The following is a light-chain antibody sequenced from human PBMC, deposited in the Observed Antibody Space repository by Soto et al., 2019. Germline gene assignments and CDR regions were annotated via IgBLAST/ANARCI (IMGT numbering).Light chain of an antibody. CDR2: YAS. Sequence: EIVLTQSPATLSLSPGERATLSCRASQSISNFLGWYQQTPGQAPRLLMYYASKRATGIPARFSGSGSGTDFTLTISSLEPEDFAVYYCQQRSIWPQFTFGQGNKLEIK. J-gene: IGKJ2*01. V-gene: IGKV3-11*01. CDR3: QQRSIWPQFT. CDR1: QSISNF.